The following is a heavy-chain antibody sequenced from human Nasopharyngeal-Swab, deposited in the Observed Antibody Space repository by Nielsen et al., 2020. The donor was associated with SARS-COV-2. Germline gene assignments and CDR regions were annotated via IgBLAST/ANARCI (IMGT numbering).Heavy chain of an antibody. Sequence: SETLSLTCTVSGGSISSYYWSWIRQPPGKGLEWIGYFSYTGITNYNPSLKSRVTISVDMSKNQFSLKLSSVAAADTAVYYCAREVVGGLVDSWGQGTLVTASS. V-gene: IGHV4-59*12. D-gene: IGHD1-26*01. CDR2: FSYTGIT. CDR1: GGSISSYY. J-gene: IGHJ4*02. CDR3: AREVVGGLVDS.